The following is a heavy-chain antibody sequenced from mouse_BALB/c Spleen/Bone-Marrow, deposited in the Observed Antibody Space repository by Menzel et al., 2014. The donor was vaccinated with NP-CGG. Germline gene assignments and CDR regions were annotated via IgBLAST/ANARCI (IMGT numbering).Heavy chain of an antibody. CDR3: AGCGNYEGFAY. CDR1: GYSFTNYW. D-gene: IGHD2-1*01. CDR2: IHPSDSET. J-gene: IGHJ3*01. Sequence: VHLVESGAELVRPGASVKLSCKASGYSFTNYWMNWVKQRPGLGLEWIGMIHPSDSETRLNQKFKDKATLTVDKSSSAACMELSSGTSEGSAVGYWAGCGNYEGFAYWGQGTRVAVAA. V-gene: IGHV1S82*01.